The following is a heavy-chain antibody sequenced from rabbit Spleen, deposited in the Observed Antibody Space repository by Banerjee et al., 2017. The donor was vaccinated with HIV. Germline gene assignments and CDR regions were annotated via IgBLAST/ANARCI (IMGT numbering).Heavy chain of an antibody. CDR2: IYAGGSGST. CDR1: GFSFSSSYW. Sequence: QEQLEESGGDLVKPEGSLTLTCTASGFSFSSSYWICWVRQAPGKGLEWIACIYAGGSGSTYYASWAKGRFTISKTSSTTVTLQMTSLTAADTATYLCARGVGGSYFALWGPGTLVTVS. V-gene: IGHV1S45*01. CDR3: ARGVGGSYFAL. D-gene: IGHD8-1*01. J-gene: IGHJ4*01.